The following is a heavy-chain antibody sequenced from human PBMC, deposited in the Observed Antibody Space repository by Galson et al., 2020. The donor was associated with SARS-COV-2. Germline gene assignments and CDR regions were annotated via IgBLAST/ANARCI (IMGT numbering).Heavy chain of an antibody. CDR3: ARADATSGSGTLDY. Sequence: SETLSLTCAVYGETFSGYSWTWIRQTPGKGLEWIGEINHSGSTNYNPSLTSRLTLLADTSKNQFSLRLTSVTAADTAVYYCARADATSGSGTLDYWSQGTLVTVSS. D-gene: IGHD3-10*01. CDR2: INHSGST. V-gene: IGHV4-34*01. CDR1: GETFSGYS. J-gene: IGHJ4*02.